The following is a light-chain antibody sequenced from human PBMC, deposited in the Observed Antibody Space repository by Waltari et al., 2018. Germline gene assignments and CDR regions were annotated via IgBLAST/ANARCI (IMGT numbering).Light chain of an antibody. V-gene: IGLV8-61*01. CDR1: SGSISSTSY. CDR3: SMYMGSGVWV. CDR2: KGI. Sequence: QTVVTQEPSLSVSPGGTVTLTCALSSGSISSTSYPTWYQQPPGQPPRTLVNKGISRSSGVPDRFSGSILGNTAALTITGAQADDESDYYCSMYMGSGVWVFGGGTKLTVL. J-gene: IGLJ3*02.